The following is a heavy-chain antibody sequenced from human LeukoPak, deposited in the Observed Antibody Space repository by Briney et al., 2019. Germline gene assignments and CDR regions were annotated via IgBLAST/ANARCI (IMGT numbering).Heavy chain of an antibody. CDR3: ATDLMGQWLVRDY. Sequence: ASVKVSCKVSGYTLTELSMHWVRQAPGKGLEWMGGFDPEDGETIYAQKFQGRVTMTEDTSTDTAHMELSSLRSEDTAVYYCATDLMGQWLVRDYWGQGTLVTVSS. J-gene: IGHJ4*02. CDR2: FDPEDGET. D-gene: IGHD6-19*01. V-gene: IGHV1-24*01. CDR1: GYTLTELS.